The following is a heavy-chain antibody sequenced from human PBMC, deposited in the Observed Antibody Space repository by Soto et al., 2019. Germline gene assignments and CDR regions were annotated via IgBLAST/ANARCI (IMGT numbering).Heavy chain of an antibody. D-gene: IGHD6-13*01. CDR2: INHSGST. CDR3: AARTPSSSSWSNDAFDI. J-gene: IGHJ3*02. V-gene: IGHV4-34*01. Sequence: SETLSLTCAVYGGSFSGYYWSWIRQPPGKGLEWIGEINHSGSTNYNPSLKSRVTISVDTSKNQFSLKLSSVTPEDTAVYYCAARTPSSSSWSNDAFDIWGQGTMVTVSS. CDR1: GGSFSGYY.